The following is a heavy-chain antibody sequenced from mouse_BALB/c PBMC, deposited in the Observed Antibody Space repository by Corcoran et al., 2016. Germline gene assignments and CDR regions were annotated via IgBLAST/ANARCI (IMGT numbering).Heavy chain of an antibody. CDR3: ARFDYGSSYEAMDY. Sequence: EVQLQQSGPELVKPGASMKISCKASGYSFTGYTMNWVKQSHGKNLEWIGLINPYNGGTSYNQKFKGKATLTVEKSSSTAYMELLSLTSEDSAVYYCARFDYGSSYEAMDYWGQGTSVTVSS. CDR1: GYSFTGYT. J-gene: IGHJ4*01. V-gene: IGHV1-18*01. D-gene: IGHD1-1*01. CDR2: INPYNGGT.